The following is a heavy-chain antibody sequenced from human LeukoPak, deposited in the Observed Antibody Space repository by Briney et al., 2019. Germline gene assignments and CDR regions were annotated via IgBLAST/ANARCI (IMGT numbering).Heavy chain of an antibody. J-gene: IGHJ4*02. Sequence: GGSLRLSCAASGFTFSSYSMNWVRQAPGKGLEWVSYISSSSSTIYYADSVKGRFTISRDNSKNTLSLQVSSLRTEDTAVYYCAKDRYSYAFEYSDSWGQGTLVTVSS. CDR2: ISSSSSTI. V-gene: IGHV3-48*01. D-gene: IGHD5-18*01. CDR3: AKDRYSYAFEYSDS. CDR1: GFTFSSYS.